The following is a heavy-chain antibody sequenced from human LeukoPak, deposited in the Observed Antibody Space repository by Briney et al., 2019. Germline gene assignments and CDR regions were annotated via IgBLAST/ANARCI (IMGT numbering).Heavy chain of an antibody. D-gene: IGHD1-14*01. CDR3: ARHVPVIPTTNRYFYMDV. Sequence: ISYELNWVGQSPGKGLEWIGNIHFGGNTYYNPALKRRLTISLDTSTNHLSLNVRSATAADTDVYYCARHVPVIPTTNRYFYMDVWGKGTTVTVSS. V-gene: IGHV4-39*01. CDR2: IHFGGNT. J-gene: IGHJ6*03. CDR1: ISYE.